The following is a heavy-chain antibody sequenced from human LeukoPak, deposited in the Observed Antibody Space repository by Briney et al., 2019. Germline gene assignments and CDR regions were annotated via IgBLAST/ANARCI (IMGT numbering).Heavy chain of an antibody. D-gene: IGHD2-15*01. CDR1: GFTFSSYA. CDR3: AKDQSVVVAAMGYYYMDG. V-gene: IGHV3-23*01. Sequence: PGGSLRLSCAASGFTFSSYAMSWVRQAPGKGLEWVSAISGSGGSTYYADSVKGRFTISRDNSKNTLYVQMNSLRAEDTAVYYCAKDQSVVVAAMGYYYMDGWGKGTTVTVSS. CDR2: ISGSGGST. J-gene: IGHJ6*03.